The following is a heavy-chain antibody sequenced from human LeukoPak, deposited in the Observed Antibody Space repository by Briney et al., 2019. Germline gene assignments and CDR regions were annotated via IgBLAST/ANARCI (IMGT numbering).Heavy chain of an antibody. Sequence: SETLSLTCTVSGGSISSTSYYWGWIRQPPGKGLEWIGTIFYRGSTYYNPSLKSRVTISVDTSNNQFSLRLSSVTAADTAVYYRAILGTGGSWGQGTLVTVSS. V-gene: IGHV4-39*01. J-gene: IGHJ5*02. D-gene: IGHD3-10*01. CDR3: AILGTGGS. CDR1: GGSISSTSYY. CDR2: IFYRGST.